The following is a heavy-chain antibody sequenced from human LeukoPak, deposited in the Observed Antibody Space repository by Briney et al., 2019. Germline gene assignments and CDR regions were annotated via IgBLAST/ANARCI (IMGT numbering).Heavy chain of an antibody. CDR1: GFTVSSNY. J-gene: IGHJ4*02. D-gene: IGHD1-26*01. V-gene: IGHV3-66*04. CDR3: ARQYSGSWPIGDY. Sequence: GGSLRLSCAASGFTVSSNYMSWVRQAPGKGLEWVSIIYSGGSTYYADSVKGRFTISRDNSKNTLYLQMNSLRAEDTAVYYCARQYSGSWPIGDYWGQGTLVAVSS. CDR2: IYSGGST.